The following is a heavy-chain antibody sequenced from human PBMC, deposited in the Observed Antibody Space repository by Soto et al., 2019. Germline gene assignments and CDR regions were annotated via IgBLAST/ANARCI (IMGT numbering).Heavy chain of an antibody. V-gene: IGHV1-69*01. CDR3: ARTQGSSTSLEIYYYYYYGMDV. CDR1: GGTFSSYA. Sequence: QVQLVQSGAEVKKPGSSVKVSCKASGGTFSSYAISWVRQAPGQGLEWMGGIIPISGTADYAQKFQGRVTITADEATSTPYMELSSRRSEDTAAYYCARTQGSSTSLEIYYYYYYGMDVWGQGTTVTVSS. D-gene: IGHD2-2*01. J-gene: IGHJ6*02. CDR2: IIPISGTA.